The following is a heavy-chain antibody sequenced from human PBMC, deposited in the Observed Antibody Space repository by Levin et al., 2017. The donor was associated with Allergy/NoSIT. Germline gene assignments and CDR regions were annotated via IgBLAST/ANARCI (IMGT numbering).Heavy chain of an antibody. Sequence: GESLKISCAASGFTFSSYSMNWVRQAPGKGLEWVSYISSSSSYIFQADSLKGRFTISRDNAKNSLYLQMNSLRAEDTAVYYCARGDAYCGGDCYSRGWFDPWGQGTLVIVSS. V-gene: IGHV3-21*05. CDR1: GFTFSSYS. D-gene: IGHD2-21*02. CDR3: ARGDAYCGGDCYSRGWFDP. J-gene: IGHJ5*02. CDR2: ISSSSSYI.